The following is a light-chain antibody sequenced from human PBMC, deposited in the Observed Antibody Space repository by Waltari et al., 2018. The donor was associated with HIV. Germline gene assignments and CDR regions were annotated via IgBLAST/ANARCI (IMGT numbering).Light chain of an antibody. CDR2: WAS. Sequence: DIVMTQSPDSLAVSLGERATINCKSSQSVLYSSNNNNYLAWSQQKPGQPPKLLIYWASARESGVPDRCSGSGSGTDFTLTISSLQAEDVAVYYCQQYYTTPLTFGGGTKVEIK. V-gene: IGKV4-1*01. CDR1: QSVLYSSNNNNY. J-gene: IGKJ4*01. CDR3: QQYYTTPLT.